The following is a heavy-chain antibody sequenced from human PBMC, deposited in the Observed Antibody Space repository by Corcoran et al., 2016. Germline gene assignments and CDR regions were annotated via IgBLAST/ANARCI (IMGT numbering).Heavy chain of an antibody. D-gene: IGHD3-10*01. V-gene: IGHV4-34*01. CDR2: INHSGST. CDR1: GGSFSGYY. Sequence: QVQLQQWGAGLLKPSETLSLTCAVYGGSFSGYYWSWIRQPPGKGLEWIGEINHSGSTNYNPSLKSRVTISVDTSKNQFSLKLSSVTAADTAVYYCARRPPYYDGSVRYGMDVWGQGTTVTVSS. CDR3: ARRPPYYDGSVRYGMDV. J-gene: IGHJ6*02.